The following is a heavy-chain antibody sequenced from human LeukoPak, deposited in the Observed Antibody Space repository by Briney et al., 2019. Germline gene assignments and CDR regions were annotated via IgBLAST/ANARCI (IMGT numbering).Heavy chain of an antibody. CDR3: ATIRDTAHRYWYFDL. V-gene: IGHV4-59*03. CDR1: GDSISSYY. J-gene: IGHJ2*01. CDR2: MYYSGST. D-gene: IGHD5-18*01. Sequence: SETLSLTCTVSGDSISSYYWSWIRQPPGKGLEWIGYMYYSGSTSYNPSLKSRVTMSVDTSKNQFSLKLSSVTAADTAVYYCATIRDTAHRYWYFDLWGRGTLVIVSS.